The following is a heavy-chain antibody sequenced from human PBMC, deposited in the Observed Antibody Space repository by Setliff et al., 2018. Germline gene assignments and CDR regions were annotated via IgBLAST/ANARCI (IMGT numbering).Heavy chain of an antibody. J-gene: IGHJ5*02. CDR2: TIPMFGST. CDR1: GDTFSSYG. Sequence: GASVKVSCKASGDTFSSYGISWVRQAPGQGLEWMGGTIPMFGSTSYAQKFQGRVTITTDESTSTAYMELNSLTSEDTAVYYCARSPAVLGIVYLDPWGQGTLVTVSS. CDR3: ARSPAVLGIVYLDP. D-gene: IGHD2-15*01. V-gene: IGHV1-69*05.